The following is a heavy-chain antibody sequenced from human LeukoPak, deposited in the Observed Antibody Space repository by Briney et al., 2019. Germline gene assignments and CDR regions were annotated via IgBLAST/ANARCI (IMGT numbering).Heavy chain of an antibody. CDR2: ISYSGSA. V-gene: IGHV4-30-4*08. D-gene: IGHD1/OR15-1a*01. J-gene: IGHJ3*02. CDR3: AREVNIQADSDAFDI. CDR1: GGSFRSRNYL. Sequence: PSQTLSLTCTVSGGSFRSRNYLWSWIRQTPGEGMVWIGYISYSGSAYYHPSLKSQVTISIDTSNSQFSLRLRSVTAADTAVYYCAREVNIQADSDAFDIWGPGTTVTVSS.